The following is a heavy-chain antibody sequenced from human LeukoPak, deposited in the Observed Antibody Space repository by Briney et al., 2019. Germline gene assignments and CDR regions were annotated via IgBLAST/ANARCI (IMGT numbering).Heavy chain of an antibody. J-gene: IGHJ6*02. CDR2: IVVGSGNT. Sequence: SVKVSCKASGFTFTSSAVQWVRQARGQRLEWIGWIVVGSGNTNYAQKFQERVTITRDMSTSTAYMELSRLRSDDTAVYYCAREETGTTRLIYYYYYGMDVWGQGTTVTVSS. V-gene: IGHV1-58*01. CDR1: GFTFTSSA. D-gene: IGHD1-1*01. CDR3: AREETGTTRLIYYYYYGMDV.